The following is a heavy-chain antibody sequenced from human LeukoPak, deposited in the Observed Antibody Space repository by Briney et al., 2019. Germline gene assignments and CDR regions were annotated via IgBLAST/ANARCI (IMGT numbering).Heavy chain of an antibody. D-gene: IGHD5-18*01. CDR2: ITGAGNNI. J-gene: IGHJ5*02. Sequence: LGGSLRLSCVVSGFTFSNFGMNWVRQAPGQGLEWLSYITGAGNNIYYADSVKGRFTISRDNARNSLYLQMSSLRAEDAAVYYCARDVGYRSWFDPWGQGTLVTVSS. CDR1: GFTFSNFG. CDR3: ARDVGYRSWFDP. V-gene: IGHV3-21*05.